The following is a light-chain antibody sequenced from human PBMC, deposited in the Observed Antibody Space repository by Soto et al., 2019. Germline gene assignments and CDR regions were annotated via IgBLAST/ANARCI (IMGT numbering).Light chain of an antibody. J-gene: IGKJ1*01. CDR3: QQYGSSLVT. CDR2: GAS. CDR1: QSVSSSY. V-gene: IGKV3-20*01. Sequence: EIVLTQSPGTLSLSPGERATLSCRASQSVSSSYLAWYQQKPGQAPRLLIYGASSRATGIPDRFSGSGSGTDFTVTISRLGPEDFAVYYCQQYGSSLVTFGQGTKVEIK.